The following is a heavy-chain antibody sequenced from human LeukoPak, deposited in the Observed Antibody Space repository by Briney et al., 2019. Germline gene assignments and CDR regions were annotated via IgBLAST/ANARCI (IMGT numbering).Heavy chain of an antibody. CDR3: ARGGYDRRYSWFDP. CDR1: GGSISSHY. J-gene: IGHJ5*02. CDR2: IYYSGGA. V-gene: IGHV4-59*11. D-gene: IGHD3-22*01. Sequence: PSETLSLTCTVSGGSISSHYWSWIRQPPGKGLEWIGYIYYSGGANYSPSLKSRVTISVDTSKNQFSLKLSSVTAADTAVYYCARGGYDRRYSWFDPWGQGTLVTVSS.